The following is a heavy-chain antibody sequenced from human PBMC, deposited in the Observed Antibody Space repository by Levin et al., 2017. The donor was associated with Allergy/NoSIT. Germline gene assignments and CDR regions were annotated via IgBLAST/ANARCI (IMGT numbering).Heavy chain of an antibody. CDR3: ARVDCSGGSCHNYYYYGMDV. CDR2: IIPIFGTA. Sequence: AASVKVSCKASGGTFSSYAISWVRQAPGQGLEWMGGIIPIFGTANYAQKFQGRVTITADKSTSTAYMELSSLRSEDTAVYYCARVDCSGGSCHNYYYYGMDVWGQGTTVTVSS. CDR1: GGTFSSYA. V-gene: IGHV1-69*06. J-gene: IGHJ6*02. D-gene: IGHD2-15*01.